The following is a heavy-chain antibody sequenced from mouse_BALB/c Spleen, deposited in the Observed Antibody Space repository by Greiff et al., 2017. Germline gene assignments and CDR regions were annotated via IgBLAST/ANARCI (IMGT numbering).Heavy chain of an antibody. V-gene: IGHV1-54*01. Sequence: QVQLKESGAELVRPGTSVKVSCKASGYAFTNYLIEWVKQRPGQGLEWIGVINPGSGGTNYNEKFKGKATLTADKSSSTAYMQLSSLTSDDSAVYCCARGGWGHAMDYWGQGTSVTVSS. CDR1: GYAFTNYL. CDR3: ARGGWGHAMDY. CDR2: INPGSGGT. J-gene: IGHJ4*01. D-gene: IGHD2-3*01.